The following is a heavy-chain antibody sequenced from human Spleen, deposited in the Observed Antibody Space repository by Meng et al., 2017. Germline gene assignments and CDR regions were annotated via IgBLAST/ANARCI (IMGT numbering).Heavy chain of an antibody. CDR2: ISGSAIST. D-gene: IGHD3-10*01. CDR1: GFIFGDSA. V-gene: IGHV3-23*01. J-gene: IGHJ4*02. CDR3: PGAMYRGLSGSDY. Sequence: GGSLRLSCSASGFIFGDSAMSWVRQAPGKGLEWVSTISGSAISTYYADSVKGRFTISRDNSRDTLYLQMNGLRAGDTATYYCPGAMYRGLSGSDYWGQGTQVTVSS.